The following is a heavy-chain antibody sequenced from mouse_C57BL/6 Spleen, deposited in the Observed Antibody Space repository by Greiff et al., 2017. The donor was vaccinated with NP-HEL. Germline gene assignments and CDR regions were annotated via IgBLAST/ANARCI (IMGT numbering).Heavy chain of an antibody. CDR3: ARSKPFAWFAY. CDR2: IDPSDSYT. CDR1: GYTFTSYW. V-gene: IGHV1-59*01. J-gene: IGHJ3*01. Sequence: VQLQQPGAELVRPGTSVKLSCKASGYTFTSYWMHWVKQRPGQGLEWIGVIDPSDSYTNYNQKFKGKATLTVDTASSTAYMQLSSLTSEDSAVYYCARSKPFAWFAYGGQGTLVTVSA.